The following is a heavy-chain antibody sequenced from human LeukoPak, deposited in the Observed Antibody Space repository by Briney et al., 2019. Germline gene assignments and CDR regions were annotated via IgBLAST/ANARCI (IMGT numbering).Heavy chain of an antibody. D-gene: IGHD6-13*01. CDR1: GFTFGDYA. CDR2: INHSGST. J-gene: IGHJ5*02. V-gene: IGHV4-34*01. Sequence: LRLSCTASGFTFGDYAMSWIRQPPGKGLEWIGEINHSGSTNYNPSLKSRVTISVDTSKNQFSLKLSSVTAADTAVYYCARGRGPIAAAGYHWGQGTLVTVSS. CDR3: ARGRGPIAAAGYH.